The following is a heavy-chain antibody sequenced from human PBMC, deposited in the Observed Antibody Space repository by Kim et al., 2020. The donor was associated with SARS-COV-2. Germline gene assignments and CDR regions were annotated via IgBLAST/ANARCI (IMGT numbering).Heavy chain of an antibody. CDR2: IWYDGSNK. D-gene: IGHD2-2*01. J-gene: IGHJ3*02. CDR3: ARKQTLEYCSSTSCYGGACDI. CDR1: GFTFSSYG. V-gene: IGHV3-33*01. Sequence: GGSLRLSCAASGFTFSSYGMHWVRQAPGKGLEWVAVIWYDGSNKYYADSVKGRFTISRDNSKNTLYLQMNSLRAEDTAVYYCARKQTLEYCSSTSCYGGACDIWGQGTMVTVSS.